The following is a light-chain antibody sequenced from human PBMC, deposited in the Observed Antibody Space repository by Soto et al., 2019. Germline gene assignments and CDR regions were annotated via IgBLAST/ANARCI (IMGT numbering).Light chain of an antibody. V-gene: IGKV1-39*01. Sequence: DIQMTQSPSSLSASVGDRVTITCRASQSISSYLNWYQQKPGKAPKLLIYAASSLQSGVPSRFSGSGSGTDFTLTISSLQPEDFATYYCQQSYSTMMFGQGTRWIS. CDR3: QQSYSTMM. J-gene: IGKJ1*01. CDR1: QSISSY. CDR2: AAS.